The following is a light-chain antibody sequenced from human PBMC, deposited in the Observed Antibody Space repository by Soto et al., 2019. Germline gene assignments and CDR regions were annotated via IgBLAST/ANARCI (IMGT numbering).Light chain of an antibody. CDR2: GAS. Sequence: ETVMTQSPATLSVSPGQRATLSCRASQSVNRNLAWYQQRPGQPPRLLIYGASARATGIPARFSGSGSGTEFTLTITSLQSEDCAVYYCQQYNKWPSYTFGQGTKLEIK. J-gene: IGKJ2*01. CDR3: QQYNKWPSYT. V-gene: IGKV3-15*01. CDR1: QSVNRN.